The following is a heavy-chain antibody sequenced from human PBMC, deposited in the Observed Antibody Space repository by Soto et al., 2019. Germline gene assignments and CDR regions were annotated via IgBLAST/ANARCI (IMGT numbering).Heavy chain of an antibody. CDR2: IKSNADGGTA. Sequence: SYAASEFSFDTASISWVRQAAGTKLKLVGRIKSNADGGTADYTPPVKCRFTISRDDSKNILFLHIDSLKTEDTVVYYCSTGVAPAKYYFDFWGQGGLVTVSS. V-gene: IGHV3-15*01. CDR1: EFSFDTAS. D-gene: IGHD6-25*01. J-gene: IGHJ4*02. CDR3: STGVAPAKYYFDF.